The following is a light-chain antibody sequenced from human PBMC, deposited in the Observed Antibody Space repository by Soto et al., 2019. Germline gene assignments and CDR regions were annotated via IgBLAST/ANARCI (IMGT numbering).Light chain of an antibody. V-gene: IGLV2-14*01. CDR2: EVS. CDR1: SSDVGRYNY. CDR3: TYYTSSTACC. J-gene: IGLJ2*01. Sequence: QSALTQPASVSGSPGQSITISCTGTSSDVGRYNYVSWYQQHPGKDPKLMIYEVSNRPSGVSNRFSASKSRNTASLTISGLQTEDEADYFCTYYTSSTACCFGGVTHLTVL.